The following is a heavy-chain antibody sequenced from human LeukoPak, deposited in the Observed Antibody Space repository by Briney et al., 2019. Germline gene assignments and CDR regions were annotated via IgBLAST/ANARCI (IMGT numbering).Heavy chain of an antibody. Sequence: SETLSLTCTVSGVSISSGGYYWRWLRQHPGKGLEWIGYIDYSGCTYYNPSLKRRITISVDTSKNQFSLKLSSVTAADTSVYYCARGFVPYYYDSSGYSLLSDAFDIWGQGTMVTVSS. V-gene: IGHV4-31*03. J-gene: IGHJ3*02. D-gene: IGHD3-22*01. CDR1: GVSISSGGYY. CDR3: ARGFVPYYYDSSGYSLLSDAFDI. CDR2: IDYSGCT.